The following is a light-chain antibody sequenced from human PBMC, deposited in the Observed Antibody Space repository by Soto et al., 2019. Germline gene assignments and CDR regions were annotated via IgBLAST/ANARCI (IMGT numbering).Light chain of an antibody. CDR1: QSVSNY. CDR2: GAS. J-gene: IGKJ5*01. Sequence: EIVLTQSPATLSLSPGERATLSCRASQSVSNYLAWYQQKPGQAPRLLIYGASTRATGIPARFSGSGSGTEFTLTISSLQSEDFAVYYCQQYNNWPVFGQGTRLEIK. CDR3: QQYNNWPV. V-gene: IGKV3-15*01.